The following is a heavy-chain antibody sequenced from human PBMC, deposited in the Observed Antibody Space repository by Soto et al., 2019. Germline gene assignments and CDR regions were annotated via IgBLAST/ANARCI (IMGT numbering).Heavy chain of an antibody. CDR2: VKDKTDGETT. D-gene: IGHD3-10*01. J-gene: IGHJ3*02. Sequence: EMQLVQSGGGLVKPGGSLRLSCAASGFSFTDVWMSWVRQAPGKGLEWVARVKDKTDGETTDYAAPVEGRFTISRDDSNNTLYLQMNSLKTEDTAVYYCTDLLRGVGAFDIWGQGTMVTVSS. CDR3: TDLLRGVGAFDI. CDR1: GFSFTDVW. V-gene: IGHV3-15*01.